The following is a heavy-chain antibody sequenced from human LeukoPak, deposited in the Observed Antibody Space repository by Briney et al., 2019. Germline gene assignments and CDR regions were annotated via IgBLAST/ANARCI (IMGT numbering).Heavy chain of an antibody. CDR2: ISSDSTCI. CDR1: EFTFSSYS. CDR3: ARDRVVTTYGMDV. J-gene: IGHJ6*02. Sequence: PGGSLRLSCAASEFTFSSYSMNWVRQAPGKGLEWVSSISSDSTCIYYADSVKGRFSISRDNAKNSLYLQMNGLRAEDTAVYYCARDRVVTTYGMDVWGQGTTVTVSS. V-gene: IGHV3-21*04. D-gene: IGHD2-21*02.